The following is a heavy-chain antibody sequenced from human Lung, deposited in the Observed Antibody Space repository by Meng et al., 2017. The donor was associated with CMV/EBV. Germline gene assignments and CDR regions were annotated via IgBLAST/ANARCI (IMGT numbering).Heavy chain of an antibody. CDR3: ARHGSGSYFYGMDV. V-gene: IGHV4-59*01. J-gene: IGHJ6*02. CDR1: GGSISSYY. D-gene: IGHD3-10*01. CDR2: IYYSGST. Sequence: SETXSLXCTVSGGSISSYYWSWIRQPPGKGLEDIGYIYYSGSTSYNPSLKSRVTISVDTSKNQFSLKLSSVTAADTAVYYCARHGSGSYFYGMDVWGQGTTVTVSS.